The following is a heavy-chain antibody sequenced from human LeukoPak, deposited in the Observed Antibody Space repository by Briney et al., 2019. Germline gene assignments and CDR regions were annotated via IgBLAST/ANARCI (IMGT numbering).Heavy chain of an antibody. D-gene: IGHD3-22*01. Sequence: PSQTLSLTCTVSGGSISSGDYYWSWIRQPPGKGLEWIGYIYYSGSTYYNPSLKSRVTISVDTSKNQFSLKLSSVTAADTAVYYCARHLEDYYDSSGCWFDPWGQGTLVTVSS. J-gene: IGHJ5*02. CDR2: IYYSGST. CDR3: ARHLEDYYDSSGCWFDP. CDR1: GGSISSGDYY. V-gene: IGHV4-30-4*08.